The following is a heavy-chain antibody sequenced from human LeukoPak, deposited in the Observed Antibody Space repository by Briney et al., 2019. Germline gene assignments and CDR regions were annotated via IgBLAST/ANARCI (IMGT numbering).Heavy chain of an antibody. CDR2: ISYDGSNK. CDR3: AKGRYHDSRGTYSLDYFVF. CDR1: GFPFSSYG. D-gene: IGHD3-22*01. Sequence: PGGSLRLSCAASGFPFSSYGMHWVRQAPGKGLEWVAVISYDGSNKGYADSVKGRFTLSRDNSKNTLYLHMNSLRAEYTAVYYSAKGRYHDSRGTYSLDYFVFWPQGTLVTVSS. J-gene: IGHJ4*02. V-gene: IGHV3-30*18.